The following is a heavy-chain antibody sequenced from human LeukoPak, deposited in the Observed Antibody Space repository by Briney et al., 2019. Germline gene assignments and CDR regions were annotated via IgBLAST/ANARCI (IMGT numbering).Heavy chain of an antibody. CDR3: AREPYSGYDPYYYYYYMDV. CDR2: IIPIFGTA. V-gene: IGHV1-69*05. CDR1: GGTFSSYA. J-gene: IGHJ6*03. D-gene: IGHD5-12*01. Sequence: GASVKVSCKASGGTFSSYAISWVRQAPGQGLERMGRIIPIFGTANYAQKFQGRVTITTDESTSTAYMELSSLRSEDTAVYYCAREPYSGYDPYYYYYYMDVWGKGTTVTVSS.